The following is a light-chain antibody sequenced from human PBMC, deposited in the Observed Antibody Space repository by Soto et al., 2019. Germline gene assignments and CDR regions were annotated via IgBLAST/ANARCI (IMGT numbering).Light chain of an antibody. CDR1: QSLSSSY. V-gene: IGKV3-20*01. CDR3: QQYGSSPPYT. Sequence: EIVLTQSPGTLSLSPGERATLSCRASQSLSSSYIAWYQQKPGQAPRLLIYDASSRATGIPDRFSGSGSGADFTLTINRLEPEDFAVYYCQQYGSSPPYTFGQGTKLEIK. J-gene: IGKJ2*01. CDR2: DAS.